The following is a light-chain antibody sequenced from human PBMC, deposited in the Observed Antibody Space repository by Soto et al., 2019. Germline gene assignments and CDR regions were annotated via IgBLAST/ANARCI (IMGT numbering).Light chain of an antibody. V-gene: IGKV1-39*01. CDR1: QTIDKY. CDR3: QQSYSVPLT. Sequence: IQMTQPHSSLYASIGYRVTITFRASQTIDKYLNWYQEKPGKAPKLLIYTTSTLQSEVPSRFSGSGSETDFTLTISSLQPEDFATYYCQQSYSVPLTFGGGTKVDIK. CDR2: TTS. J-gene: IGKJ4*01.